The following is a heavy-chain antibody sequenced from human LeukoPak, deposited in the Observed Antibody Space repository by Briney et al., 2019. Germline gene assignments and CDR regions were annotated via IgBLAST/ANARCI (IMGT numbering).Heavy chain of an antibody. V-gene: IGHV3-23*01. CDR3: AKDECSGGSCYWVYYFDY. D-gene: IGHD2-15*01. CDR2: ISGSGGST. Sequence: GGSLRLSCAASGFTFSSYAMSWVRQAPGKGLEWVSAISGSGGSTYYADSVKGRFTISRDNSKNTLYLQMNSLRAEDTAVYYCAKDECSGGSCYWVYYFDYWGQGTLVTVSS. CDR1: GFTFSSYA. J-gene: IGHJ4*02.